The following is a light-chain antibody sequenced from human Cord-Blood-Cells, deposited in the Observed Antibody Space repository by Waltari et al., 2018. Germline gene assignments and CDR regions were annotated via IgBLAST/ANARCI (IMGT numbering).Light chain of an antibody. CDR2: WAS. V-gene: IGKV4-1*01. CDR3: QQYYSTWT. J-gene: IGKJ1*01. CDR1: QSVLYSSNNKNN. Sequence: DIVMTQSPDSLAVSLGERATINYKSSQSVLYSSNNKNNLAWYQQKPGQLPKLLIYWASTRESGVPDRFSGSGSGTDFTRTICSLQAEDVAVYYCQQYYSTWTFGQGTKVEI.